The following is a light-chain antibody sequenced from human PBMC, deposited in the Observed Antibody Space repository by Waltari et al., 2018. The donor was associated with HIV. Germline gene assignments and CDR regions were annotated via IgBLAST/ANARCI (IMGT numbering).Light chain of an antibody. Sequence: QSALTQPASVSGSPGQSITIFCIGTSSDISAYNSVAWYQQHPGKAPKLIVYGVSNGPSEVSARFSGSKPGNTASLTISGLQDDDESDYYCSSYTTTATLVFGTGTKVTVL. CDR3: SSYTTTATLV. J-gene: IGLJ1*01. CDR2: GVS. V-gene: IGLV2-14*01. CDR1: SSDISAYNS.